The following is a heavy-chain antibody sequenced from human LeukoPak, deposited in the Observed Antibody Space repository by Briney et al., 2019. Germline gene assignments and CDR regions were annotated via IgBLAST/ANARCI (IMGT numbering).Heavy chain of an antibody. CDR2: INNDGTGT. D-gene: IGHD3-3*02. CDR1: GFTFSNYW. J-gene: IGHJ4*02. CDR3: ARGMRGPDY. V-gene: IGHV3-74*01. Sequence: PGGSLRLSCASSGFTFSNYWMHWVRQAPGKGLVCISRINNDGTGTNYADSVKGRFTISRDNAKNTLFLQMNSLRVEDTAMYYCARGMRGPDYWGQGTLVTVSS.